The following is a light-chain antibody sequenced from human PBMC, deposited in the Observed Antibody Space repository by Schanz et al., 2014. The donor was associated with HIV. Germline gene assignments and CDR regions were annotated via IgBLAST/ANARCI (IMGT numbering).Light chain of an antibody. CDR2: DVD. Sequence: QSALTQPASVSGSPGQSITISCTGTSSDVGGYKYVSWYQQYPGKAPKLIIFDVDNRPSGVSNRFSGSKSGNTASLTISGLQAEDEADYYCCSYAGSSTVVFGGGTKLTVL. CDR1: SSDVGGYKY. J-gene: IGLJ2*01. CDR3: CSYAGSSTVV. V-gene: IGLV2-14*01.